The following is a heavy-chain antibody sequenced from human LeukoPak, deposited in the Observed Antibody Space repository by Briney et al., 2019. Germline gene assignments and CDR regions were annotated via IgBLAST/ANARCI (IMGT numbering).Heavy chain of an antibody. CDR1: GFTFNSYG. Sequence: PGGSLRLSCAASGFTFNSYGMHWVRQAPGKGLEWVALIWYDGSNKYYADSVEGRFTISRDNSKNTLYLQMNSLRAEDTAVYYCARPRTYSSSWSPFDYWGQGTLVTVSS. V-gene: IGHV3-33*01. D-gene: IGHD6-13*01. J-gene: IGHJ4*02. CDR3: ARPRTYSSSWSPFDY. CDR2: IWYDGSNK.